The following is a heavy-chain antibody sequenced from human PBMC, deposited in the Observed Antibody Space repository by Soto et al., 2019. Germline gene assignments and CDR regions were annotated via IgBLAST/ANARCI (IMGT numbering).Heavy chain of an antibody. J-gene: IGHJ6*02. D-gene: IGHD3-3*01. CDR3: ARDQGASITIFGVVRNYYYYGMDV. V-gene: IGHV1-46*01. Sequence: ASVKVSCKASGYTFTSYFLHWVRQAPGQGLEWMGIINPGAGSTTYAQNFQGRVTMTSDTSTSTVFMELSSLRSEDTAVYYCARDQGASITIFGVVRNYYYYGMDVWSQGTTVTVSS. CDR2: INPGAGST. CDR1: GYTFTSYF.